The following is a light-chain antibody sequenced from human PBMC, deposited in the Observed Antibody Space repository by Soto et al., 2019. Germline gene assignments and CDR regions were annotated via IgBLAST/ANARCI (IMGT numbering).Light chain of an antibody. CDR2: DVT. J-gene: IGLJ1*01. CDR1: SNDVGGFNY. V-gene: IGLV2-14*03. CDR3: TSFTSGSTPYV. Sequence: QSVLTQPASVSGSPGQSITISCTGTSNDVGGFNYVSWYQQLPGKAPKLVIYDVTHRTSGVSDRFSGSRSGNPASLTIFGFQAEDEADYYCTSFTSGSTPYVLGTGTKVTVL.